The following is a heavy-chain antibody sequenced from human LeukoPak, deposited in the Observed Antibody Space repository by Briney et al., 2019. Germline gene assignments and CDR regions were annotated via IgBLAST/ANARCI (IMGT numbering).Heavy chain of an antibody. CDR3: ARAGDYRAYYYYGMDV. CDR1: GFTFSDYY. V-gene: IGHV3-11*01. Sequence: GGSLRLSCAASGFTFSDYYMGWIRQAPGKGLEWVSYISSSGSTIYYADSVKGRFTISRDNAKNSLYLQMNSLRAEDTAVYYCARAGDYRAYYYYGMDVWGQGTTVTVSS. D-gene: IGHD4-17*01. J-gene: IGHJ6*02. CDR2: ISSSGSTI.